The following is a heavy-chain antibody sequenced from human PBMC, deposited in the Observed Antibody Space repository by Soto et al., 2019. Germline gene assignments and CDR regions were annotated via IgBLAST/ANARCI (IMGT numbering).Heavy chain of an antibody. CDR1: GYTFTCYD. V-gene: IGHV1-8*01. CDR2: MNPNSGNT. J-gene: IGHJ3*02. D-gene: IGHD3-10*01. CDR3: ARGINYYDSGDDAFDI. Sequence: QVQLVQSGAEVKKPGASVKVSCKASGYTFTCYDINWVRQATGQGLEWMGWMNPNSGNTGYAQKFQGRVTMTRNTSISTAYMELSSLRSVDTAVYYCARGINYYDSGDDAFDIWGQGTMVTVSS.